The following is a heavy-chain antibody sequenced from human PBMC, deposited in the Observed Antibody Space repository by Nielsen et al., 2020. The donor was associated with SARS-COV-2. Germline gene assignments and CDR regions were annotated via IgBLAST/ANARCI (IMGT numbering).Heavy chain of an antibody. J-gene: IGHJ6*02. V-gene: IGHV3-33*01. CDR3: ARVHDYYYYYGMDV. CDR2: IWYDGSNK. Sequence: VRQAPGKGLEWVAVIWYDGSNKYYADSVKGRFTISRDNSKNTLYLQMNSLRAEDTAVYYCARVHDYYYYYGMDVWGQGTTVTVSS.